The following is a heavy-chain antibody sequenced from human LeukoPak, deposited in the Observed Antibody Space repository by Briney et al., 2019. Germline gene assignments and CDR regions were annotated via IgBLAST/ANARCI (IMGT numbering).Heavy chain of an antibody. Sequence: GGSLRLSCAASGFTFSDYYMSWIRQAPGKGLEWVSHISSSGSTIYYADSVKGRFTISRDNAKNSLYLQMNSLRAEDTAVYYCARGISSSWYRESNWFDPWGQGTLVTVSS. J-gene: IGHJ5*02. V-gene: IGHV3-11*01. CDR2: ISSSGSTI. CDR3: ARGISSSWYRESNWFDP. CDR1: GFTFSDYY. D-gene: IGHD6-13*01.